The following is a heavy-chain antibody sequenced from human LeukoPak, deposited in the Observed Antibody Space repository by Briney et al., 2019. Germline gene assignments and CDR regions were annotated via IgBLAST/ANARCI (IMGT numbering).Heavy chain of an antibody. J-gene: IGHJ5*02. CDR3: ARHETVVVPPFDR. CDR1: GGSFSGYY. CDR2: IYHSGST. Sequence: PSETLSLTCAVYGGSFSGYYWSWIRQPPGKGLEWIGSIYHSGSTYYNPSLKSRVTISVDTSKNQFSLKLSSVTAADTAVYYCARHETVVVPPFDRWGQGTLVTVSS. V-gene: IGHV4-34*01. D-gene: IGHD2-2*01.